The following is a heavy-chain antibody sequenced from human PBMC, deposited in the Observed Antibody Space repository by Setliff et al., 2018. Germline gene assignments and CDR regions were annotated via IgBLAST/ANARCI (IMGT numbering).Heavy chain of an antibody. CDR3: ARRGMRSSWLQGYFDY. J-gene: IGHJ4*02. CDR2: IYYSGST. D-gene: IGHD6-13*01. CDR1: GGSISSSSYY. Sequence: TSETLSLTCTVSGGSISSSSYYWGWIRQPPGKGLEWIGSIYYSGSTYYNPSLKSRVTISVDTSKNQFSLKLSSVNAADTAVYYCARRGMRSSWLQGYFDYWGQGTLVTVSS. V-gene: IGHV4-39*01.